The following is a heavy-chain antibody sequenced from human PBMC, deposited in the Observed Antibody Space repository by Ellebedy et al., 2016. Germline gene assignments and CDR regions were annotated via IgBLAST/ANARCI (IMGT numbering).Heavy chain of an antibody. V-gene: IGHV4-59*01. CDR3: ARVYRSGSRSYHWFDP. Sequence: SETLSLXXTVSGGPIGSYYWHWVRQPPGKGLEWIAYIYSSVNTKYNPSLNSRVAISVDTSKNQFSLKLSLVTAADTAVYYCARVYRSGSRSYHWFDPWGQGTLVTVSS. CDR1: GGPIGSYY. D-gene: IGHD3-10*01. CDR2: IYSSVNT. J-gene: IGHJ5*02.